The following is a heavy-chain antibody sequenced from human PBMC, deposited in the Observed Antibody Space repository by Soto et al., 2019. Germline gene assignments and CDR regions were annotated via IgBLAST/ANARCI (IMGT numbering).Heavy chain of an antibody. J-gene: IGHJ6*02. D-gene: IGHD2-15*01. Sequence: QVQLVQSGAEVKKPGASVKVSCKASGYTFTSYDINWVRQATGQGLEWMGWMNPNSGNTGYAQKVQGRVTMTRNTSISTAYMELSSLRSEDTAVYYCARSDIVVVVAAKDYYYYGMDVWGQGTTVTVSS. CDR1: GYTFTSYD. CDR3: ARSDIVVVVAAKDYYYYGMDV. V-gene: IGHV1-8*01. CDR2: MNPNSGNT.